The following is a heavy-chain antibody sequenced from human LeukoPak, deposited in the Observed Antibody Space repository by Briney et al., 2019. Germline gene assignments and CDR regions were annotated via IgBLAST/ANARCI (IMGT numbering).Heavy chain of an antibody. CDR1: GFTFSSYA. CDR2: ISGGGGST. D-gene: IGHD6-13*01. J-gene: IGHJ3*02. CDR3: AKDHPVAAAGTGPFDI. V-gene: IGHV3-23*01. Sequence: PGGSLRLSCAASGFTFSSYAMSWVRQAPGKGLEWVSAISGGGGSTYYADSVKGRFTISRDNSKNTLYLQMNSLRAEDTAVYYCAKDHPVAAAGTGPFDIWGQGTMVTVSS.